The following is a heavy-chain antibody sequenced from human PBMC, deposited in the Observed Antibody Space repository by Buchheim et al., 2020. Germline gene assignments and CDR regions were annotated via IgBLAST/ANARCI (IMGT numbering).Heavy chain of an antibody. CDR1: GFTFSSYA. CDR2: ISYDGSNK. Sequence: QVQLVESGGGVVQPGRSLRLSCAASGFTFSSYAMHWVRQAPGKGLEWVAVISYDGSNKYYADSVKGRFTISRDNSKNTLYLQMNSLRAEDTAVYYCARESCSSTSCYTGSPWYFDLWGRGTL. J-gene: IGHJ2*01. V-gene: IGHV3-30*04. CDR3: ARESCSSTSCYTGSPWYFDL. D-gene: IGHD2-2*02.